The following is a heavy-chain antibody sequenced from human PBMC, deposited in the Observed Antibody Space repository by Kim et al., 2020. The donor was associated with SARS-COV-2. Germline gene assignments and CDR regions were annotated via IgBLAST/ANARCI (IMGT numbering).Heavy chain of an antibody. CDR3: AKFLNSSPYYYYYMDV. V-gene: IGHV3-23*01. J-gene: IGHJ6*03. D-gene: IGHD6-6*01. Sequence: DPGKGRFTISRDNSKNTLYLQMNSLRAEDTAVYYCAKFLNSSPYYYYYMDVWGKGTTVTVSS.